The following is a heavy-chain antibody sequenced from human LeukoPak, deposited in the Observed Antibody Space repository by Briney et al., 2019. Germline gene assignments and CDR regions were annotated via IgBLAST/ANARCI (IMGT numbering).Heavy chain of an antibody. CDR1: GASFSGYY. J-gene: IGHJ4*02. D-gene: IGHD3-10*01. CDR2: INHSGST. Sequence: SETLSLTCGVYGASFSGYYWSWIRQPPGKGLEWIGEINHSGSTNYNPSLKSRVTISVDTSKNQFSLKLSSVTAADTAVYYCARGRYYGSGSYYNVLDLDYWGQGTLVTVSS. V-gene: IGHV4-34*01. CDR3: ARGRYYGSGSYYNVLDLDY.